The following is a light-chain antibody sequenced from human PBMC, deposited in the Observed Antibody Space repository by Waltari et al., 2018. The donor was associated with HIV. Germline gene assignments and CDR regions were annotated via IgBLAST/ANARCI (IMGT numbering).Light chain of an antibody. CDR1: QSVSSN. V-gene: IGKV3-15*01. CDR3: QQYNDWPRT. CDR2: GAA. J-gene: IGKJ1*01. Sequence: ELVMTQSPATLSVSPGESATLSCRASQSVSSNLAWYQQKPGQAPRLLIFGAATRATGIPARFSGGGSGTDFTLSISSLQSEDFALYYCQQYNDWPRTFGQGTKVEIK.